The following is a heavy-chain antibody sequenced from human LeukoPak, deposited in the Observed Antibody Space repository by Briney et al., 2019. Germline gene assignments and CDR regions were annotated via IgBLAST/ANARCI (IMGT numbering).Heavy chain of an antibody. J-gene: IGHJ3*02. Sequence: GGSLRLSCSASGFTFRTFGMHWVRQAPGKGLDYVSAISYNGGSTYYADSVRDRFTISRDNSKNTLYLQMSSLRADDTALYYCVKDSALNGFDIWGQGTMVTVSS. CDR3: VKDSALNGFDI. CDR1: GFTFRTFG. CDR2: ISYNGGST. V-gene: IGHV3-64D*06. D-gene: IGHD2-8*01.